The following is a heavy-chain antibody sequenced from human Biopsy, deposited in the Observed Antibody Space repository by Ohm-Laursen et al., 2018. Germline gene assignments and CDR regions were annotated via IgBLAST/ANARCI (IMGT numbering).Heavy chain of an antibody. CDR1: GFTFSSYG. CDR2: ITDSGGST. CDR3: ARGTGRYYVYGAFDI. D-gene: IGHD1-26*01. Sequence: SLRLSCAAPGFTFSSYGMSWVRQAPGKGLEWVSAITDSGGSTFYADSVKDRFTISRDNSKNTLYLQMSSLRAEDTAVYYCARGTGRYYVYGAFDIWGQGTVVTVSS. V-gene: IGHV3-23*01. J-gene: IGHJ3*02.